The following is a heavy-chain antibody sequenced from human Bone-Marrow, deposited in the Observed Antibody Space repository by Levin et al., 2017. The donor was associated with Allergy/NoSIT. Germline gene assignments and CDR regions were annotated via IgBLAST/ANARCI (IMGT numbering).Heavy chain of an antibody. CDR1: GGSFSGYY. D-gene: IGHD2-15*01. CDR3: ARGYCSGGSCYVNWFDP. CDR2: INHSGST. V-gene: IGHV4-34*01. Sequence: SETLSLTCAVYGGSFSGYYWSWIRQPPGKGLEWIGEINHSGSTNYNPSLKSRVTISVDTSKNQFSLKLSSVTAADTAVYYCARGYCSGGSCYVNWFDPWGQGTLVTVSS. J-gene: IGHJ5*02.